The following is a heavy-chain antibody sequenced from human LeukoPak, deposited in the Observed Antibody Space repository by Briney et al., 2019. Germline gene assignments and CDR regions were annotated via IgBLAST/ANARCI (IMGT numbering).Heavy chain of an antibody. J-gene: IGHJ3*02. Sequence: PGGTLRLSCAASGFTFSSYGMSWVRQAPGKVLEWVSGINWNGGSTGYADSVKGRFTISRDNAKNSLYLQMNSLRAEDTALYYCAKMLLIYYDTSGGAFDIWGQGTMVTVSS. V-gene: IGHV3-20*04. D-gene: IGHD3-22*01. CDR2: INWNGGST. CDR3: AKMLLIYYDTSGGAFDI. CDR1: GFTFSSYG.